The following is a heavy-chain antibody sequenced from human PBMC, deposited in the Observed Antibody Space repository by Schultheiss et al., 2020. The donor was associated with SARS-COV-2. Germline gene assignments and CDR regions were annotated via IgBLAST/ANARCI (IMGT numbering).Heavy chain of an antibody. CDR2: IYYSGST. V-gene: IGHV4-31*03. Sequence: SQTLSLTCTVSGGSISSGGYYWSWIRQHPGKGLEWIGYIYYSGSTYYNPSLKSRVTISVDTSKNQFSLKLSSVTAADTAVYYCARGGGRQQLDYYYAMDVWGQGTTVTVSS. J-gene: IGHJ6*02. D-gene: IGHD6-13*01. CDR3: ARGGGRQQLDYYYAMDV. CDR1: GGSISSGGYY.